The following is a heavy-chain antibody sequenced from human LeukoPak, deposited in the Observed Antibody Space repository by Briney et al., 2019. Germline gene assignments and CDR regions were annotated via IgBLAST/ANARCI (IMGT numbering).Heavy chain of an antibody. J-gene: IGHJ4*02. CDR1: GFTFSSYG. CDR3: AKDSDYGDSSFDY. CDR2: IRYDGSNK. D-gene: IGHD4-17*01. Sequence: GGSLRLSCAASGFTFSSYGMHWVRQAPGKGLEWVAFIRYDGSNKYYADSVKGRFTISRDNSKNAQYLQMNSLRAEDTAVYYCAKDSDYGDSSFDYWGQGTLVTVSS. V-gene: IGHV3-30*02.